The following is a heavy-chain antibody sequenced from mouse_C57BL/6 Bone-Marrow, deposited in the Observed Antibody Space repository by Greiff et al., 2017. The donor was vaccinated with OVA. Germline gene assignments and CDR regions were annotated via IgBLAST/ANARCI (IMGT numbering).Heavy chain of an antibody. D-gene: IGHD1-1*01. CDR1: GFTFSDYG. CDR3: ARGLLPYYFDY. J-gene: IGHJ2*01. Sequence: EVHLVESGGGLVKPGGSLKLSCAASGFTFSDYGMHWVRQAPEKGLEWVAYISSGSSTIYYADTVKGRFTFSRDNAKNTLFLQMTSLRSEDTAMYYCARGLLPYYFDYWGQGTTLTVSS. CDR2: ISSGSSTI. V-gene: IGHV5-17*01.